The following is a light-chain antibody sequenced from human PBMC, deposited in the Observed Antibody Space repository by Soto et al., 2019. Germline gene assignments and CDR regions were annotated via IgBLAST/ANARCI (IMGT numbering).Light chain of an antibody. J-gene: IGKJ2*01. CDR3: QQCNSSP. CDR2: DAY. Sequence: DIQMTQSPSTLSASVGDRVTITCRASQSIGSWLAWYQQKPGKAPTLLIYDAYSLESGVPSRFSGSGSETEFPLTISSLPPDDLAAYYCQQCNSSPFGQGTKLQSK. V-gene: IGKV1-5*01. CDR1: QSIGSW.